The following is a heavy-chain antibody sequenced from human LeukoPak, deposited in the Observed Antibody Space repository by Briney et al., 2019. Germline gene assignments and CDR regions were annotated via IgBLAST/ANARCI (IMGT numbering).Heavy chain of an antibody. Sequence: SETLSLTCTVSGGSINNYYWSWIRQPPGKGLEWIGYVYDSGSINYNPSLKSRVTISIDTSTNQFSLKMTSVTASDTALYYCARHGGSYSFDYWGQGTLVTVSS. CDR2: VYDSGSI. J-gene: IGHJ4*02. CDR1: GGSINNYY. V-gene: IGHV4-59*08. D-gene: IGHD1-26*01. CDR3: ARHGGSYSFDY.